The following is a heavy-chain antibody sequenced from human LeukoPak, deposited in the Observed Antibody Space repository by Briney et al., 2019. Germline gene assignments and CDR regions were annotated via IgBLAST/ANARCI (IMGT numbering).Heavy chain of an antibody. Sequence: ASVKVSCKASGYTFTSYGISWVRQAPGQGLEWMGWVSAYADDTNYVQKFRGRITMTTDTSTSTAYMELRSLRSDDTAVYYCARDCIGCLGFDYWGQGTLFTVSS. CDR1: GYTFTSYG. V-gene: IGHV1-18*01. CDR3: ARDCIGCLGFDY. D-gene: IGHD1-26*01. CDR2: VSAYADDT. J-gene: IGHJ4*02.